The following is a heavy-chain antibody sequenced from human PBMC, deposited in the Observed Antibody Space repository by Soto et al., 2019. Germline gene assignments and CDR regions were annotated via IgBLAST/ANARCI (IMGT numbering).Heavy chain of an antibody. D-gene: IGHD1-7*01. J-gene: IGHJ6*02. V-gene: IGHV1-46*01. CDR3: ARGGGITGTTWLAYYYGMDV. CDR1: GYTFTSYY. Sequence: VASVKVSCKASGYTFTSYYMHWVRQAPGQGLEWMGIINPSGGSTSYAQRFQGRVTMTRDTSTSTVYMELSSLRSEDTAVYYCARGGGITGTTWLAYYYGMDVWGQGTTVTVSS. CDR2: INPSGGST.